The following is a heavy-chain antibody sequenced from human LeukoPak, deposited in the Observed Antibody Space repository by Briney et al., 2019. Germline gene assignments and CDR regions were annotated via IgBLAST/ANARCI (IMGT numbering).Heavy chain of an antibody. V-gene: IGHV6-1*01. D-gene: IGHD5-24*01. CDR3: ARDQPGTIKGFDY. CDR1: GDCVSSNSAA. CDR2: TYYRSKWYN. J-gene: IGHJ4*02. Sequence: SQTLSLTCAISGDCVSSNSAAWNWSRQSPSRGLEWLGRTYYRSKWYNDYAVSVKSRITINPDTSKNQFSLQLNSVTPEDTAVYYCARDQPGTIKGFDYWGQGTLVTVSS.